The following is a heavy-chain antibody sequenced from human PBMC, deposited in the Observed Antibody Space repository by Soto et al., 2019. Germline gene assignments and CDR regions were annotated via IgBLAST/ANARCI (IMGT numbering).Heavy chain of an antibody. J-gene: IGHJ5*01. Sequence: PGGSLRLSCAASGFTFSSYGMHWVRQAPGKGLEWVSVIWSGGSNKYYADSVKGRFTISRDNAQNSLYLQMNSLRAEDTATYYCAKDPRSGWYNLGWFDSWGRGTLVTVSS. V-gene: IGHV3-33*03. CDR3: AKDPRSGWYNLGWFDS. D-gene: IGHD6-19*01. CDR1: GFTFSSYG. CDR2: IWSGGSNK.